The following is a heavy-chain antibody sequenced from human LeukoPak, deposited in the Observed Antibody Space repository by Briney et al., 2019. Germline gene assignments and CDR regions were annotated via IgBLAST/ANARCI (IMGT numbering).Heavy chain of an antibody. CDR2: TTSTGRTT. Sequence: GGSLRLSCAASGFSFSTYDMNWVRQAPGKGLXXXSYTTSTGRTTYYADSVKGRFTISRDNAKHSLYLQMNSLRVEDTAVYYCARLPDPYYYYYMDVWGEGTTVTVSS. CDR1: GFSFSTYD. CDR3: ARLPDPYYYYYMDV. J-gene: IGHJ6*03. V-gene: IGHV3-48*03.